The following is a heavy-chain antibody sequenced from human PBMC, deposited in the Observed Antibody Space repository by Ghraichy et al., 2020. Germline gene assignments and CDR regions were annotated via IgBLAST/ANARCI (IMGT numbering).Heavy chain of an antibody. Sequence: GGSLRLSCAASGFTFNSYAMSWVRQAPGKGLEWVSGISGSGSSTYYADTVKGRFTISRDNSKNTLYLQMNSLRAEDTALYYCAKDGGSTSPYYFDYWGQGTLVTVSS. CDR2: ISGSGSST. D-gene: IGHD2-2*01. J-gene: IGHJ4*02. V-gene: IGHV3-23*01. CDR1: GFTFNSYA. CDR3: AKDGGSTSPYYFDY.